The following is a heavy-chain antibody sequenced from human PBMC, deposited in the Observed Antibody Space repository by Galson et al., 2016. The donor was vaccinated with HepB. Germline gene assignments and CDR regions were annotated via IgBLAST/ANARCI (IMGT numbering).Heavy chain of an antibody. Sequence: SLRLSCAASGFAFTNYYLSWVRQAPGKGLDWVSIINTSRTTHYSDSVQGRFTISRDNSNNTLYLQMNGLRVEDTAVYYCAKDRPANWNFDPWALGTLPSAEGGLHLPRQNTNNTLYLHKNGLRGEDAAVYYCGKERLVRRVSDDRGQGALRTV. J-gene: IGHJ4*02. CDR3: AKDRPANWNFDPWALGTLPSAEGGLHLPRQNTNNTLYLHKNGLRGEDAAVYYCGKERLVRRVSDD. D-gene: IGHD1-7*01. CDR2: INTSRTT. V-gene: IGHV3-53*01. CDR1: GFAFTNYY.